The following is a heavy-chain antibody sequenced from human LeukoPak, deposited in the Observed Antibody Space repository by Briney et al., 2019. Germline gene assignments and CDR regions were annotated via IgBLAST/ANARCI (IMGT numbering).Heavy chain of an antibody. J-gene: IGHJ4*02. D-gene: IGHD3-22*01. CDR1: GGTFSSYA. CDR3: ARASRYYDSSGYYYGY. V-gene: IGHV1-69*05. CDR2: IIPIFGTA. Sequence: GTSVKVSCKASGGTFSSYAISWVRQAPGQGLEWMGGIIPIFGTANYAQKFQGRVTITTDESTSTAYTELSSLRSEDTAVYYCARASRYYDSSGYYYGYWGQGTLVTVSS.